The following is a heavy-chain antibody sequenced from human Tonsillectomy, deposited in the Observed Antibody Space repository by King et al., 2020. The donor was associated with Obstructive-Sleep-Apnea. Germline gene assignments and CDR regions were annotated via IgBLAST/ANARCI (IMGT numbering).Heavy chain of an antibody. Sequence: VQLVESGGGLVKPGGSLRLSCAASGFTFSAYSMSWVRQAPGKGLEWVSSISSTGAYIYYAASLKGRFTISRDNAEDSLYLQISGLRAEETAVYFCARDLRHQSFDSRVIYGLDVWGQGTTVTVSS. D-gene: IGHD3-9*01. CDR3: ARDLRHQSFDSRVIYGLDV. CDR1: GFTFSAYS. J-gene: IGHJ6*02. V-gene: IGHV3-21*01. CDR2: ISSTGAYI.